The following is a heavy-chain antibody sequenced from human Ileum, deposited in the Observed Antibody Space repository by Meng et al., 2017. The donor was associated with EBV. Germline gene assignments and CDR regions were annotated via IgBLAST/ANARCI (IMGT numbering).Heavy chain of an antibody. CDR2: ILHAGVT. CDR1: DDSAIRSTW. V-gene: IGHV4-4*02. J-gene: IGHJ4*02. D-gene: IGHD3-16*01. CDR3: ARGEDYTWDV. Sequence: QVAVHQSGPRLWKPSGTLSLTLCVPDDSAIRSTWWSWVRQPPGKGLEWIGEILHAGVTNYNPSLKSRVSMSADRSRIQASLNLNSVTAADTAIYYCARGEDYTWDVWGQGILVTVSS.